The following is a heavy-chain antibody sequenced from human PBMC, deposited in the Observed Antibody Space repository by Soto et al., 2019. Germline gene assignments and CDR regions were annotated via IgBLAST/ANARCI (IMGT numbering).Heavy chain of an antibody. CDR1: GGSISSYY. J-gene: IGHJ6*03. Sequence: TSETLSLTCIVSGGSISSYYWSWIRQPPGKGLEWIGHIYYRGSTNYNPSLKSRVTISVDTSENQFSLELSYVSAADTAVYYCARKAVGSSGTGGNYYMDVWGKGTTVTVSS. CDR2: IYYRGST. D-gene: IGHD6-6*01. V-gene: IGHV4-59*01. CDR3: ARKAVGSSGTGGNYYMDV.